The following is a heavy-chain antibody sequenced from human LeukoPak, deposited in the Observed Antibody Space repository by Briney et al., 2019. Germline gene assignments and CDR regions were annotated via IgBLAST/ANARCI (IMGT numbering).Heavy chain of an antibody. Sequence: SETLSLTCTVSGGSISSGDFYWSWIRQPPGKGLEWIGYIYYSGSTFYNPSLRSRITISVDTSKNQFSLKLSSVTAADTAAYYCARAYYDFWSGYSSLDDAFDIWGQGTMVTVSS. CDR2: IYYSGST. J-gene: IGHJ3*02. CDR1: GGSISSGDFY. CDR3: ARAYYDFWSGYSSLDDAFDI. D-gene: IGHD3-3*01. V-gene: IGHV4-30-4*08.